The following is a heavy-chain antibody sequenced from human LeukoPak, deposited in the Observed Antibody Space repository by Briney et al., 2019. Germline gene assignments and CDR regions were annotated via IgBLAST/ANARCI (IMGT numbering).Heavy chain of an antibody. D-gene: IGHD6-13*01. CDR2: ISYDGSNK. J-gene: IGHJ6*01. CDR1: GFTFSSYA. CDR3: ARRAGLAAADTYYYFHGMDV. Sequence: GGSLRLSCAASGFTFSSYAMHWVRQAPGKGLEWMAVISYDGSNKYYADSVKGRFTISRDNSKNTLYLQMNSLRAADTAVYYCARRAGLAAADTYYYFHGMDVWCKGPRSPSPQ. V-gene: IGHV3-30*04.